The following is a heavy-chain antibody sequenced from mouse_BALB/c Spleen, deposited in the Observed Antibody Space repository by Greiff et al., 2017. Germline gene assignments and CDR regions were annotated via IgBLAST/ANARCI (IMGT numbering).Heavy chain of an antibody. J-gene: IGHJ4*01. Sequence: EVKLVESGGGLVQPGGSLKLSCAASGFTFSSYGMSWVRQTPDKRLELVATINSNGGSTYYPDSVKGRFTISRDNAKNTLYLQMSSLKSEDTAMYYCARGAIYDYWYAMDYWGQGTSVTVSS. D-gene: IGHD2-4*01. CDR1: GFTFSSYG. CDR2: INSNGGST. CDR3: ARGAIYDYWYAMDY. V-gene: IGHV5-6-3*01.